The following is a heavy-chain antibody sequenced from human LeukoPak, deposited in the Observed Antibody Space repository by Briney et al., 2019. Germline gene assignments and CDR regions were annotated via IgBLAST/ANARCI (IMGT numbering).Heavy chain of an antibody. CDR3: ARLGAGPTYYDFWSGYSSFYFDY. CDR2: IHYSGNT. CDR1: GGSTSSSNYY. V-gene: IGHV4-39*01. Sequence: SETLSLTCTVSGGSTSSSNYYWGWIRQPPGKGLEWIGGIHYSGNTYHNPSLKSRVTISVDTSKNQFSLKLSSVTAADTAVYYCARLGAGPTYYDFWSGYSSFYFDYWGQGTLVTVSS. J-gene: IGHJ4*02. D-gene: IGHD3-3*01.